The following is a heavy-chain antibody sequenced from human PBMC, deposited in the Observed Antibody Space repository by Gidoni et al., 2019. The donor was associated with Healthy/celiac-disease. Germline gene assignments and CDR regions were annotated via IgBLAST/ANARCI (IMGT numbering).Heavy chain of an antibody. CDR3: ARKGWLLLGSDAFDI. Sequence: EVQLVEFGGGLVQPGGSLRLYWVASGFTFNSYSMNWVRQAPGKGLEWVSYISSSSSTIYYADSVKGRFTISRDNAKNSLYLQMNSLRDEDTAVYYCARKGWLLLGSDAFDIWGQGTMVTVSS. D-gene: IGHD3-22*01. CDR1: GFTFNSYS. V-gene: IGHV3-48*02. J-gene: IGHJ3*02. CDR2: ISSSSSTI.